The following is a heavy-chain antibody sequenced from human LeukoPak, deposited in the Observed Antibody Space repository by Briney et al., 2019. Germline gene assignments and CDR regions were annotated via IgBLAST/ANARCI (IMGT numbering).Heavy chain of an antibody. V-gene: IGHV4-59*08. D-gene: IGHD4-17*01. J-gene: IGHJ5*02. CDR2: IYHSGST. CDR3: ASSRGDYGWNWFDP. Sequence: PSETLSLTCTVSGGSISSYYWSWIRQPPGKGLEWIAYIYHSGSTNYNPALKSRVTISLDTSKNQLSLKLSSVTSAHTAVYYRASSRGDYGWNWFDPWGQGTLVTVSS. CDR1: GGSISSYY.